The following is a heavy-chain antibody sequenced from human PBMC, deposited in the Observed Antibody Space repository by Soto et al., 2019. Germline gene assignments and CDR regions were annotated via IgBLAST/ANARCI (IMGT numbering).Heavy chain of an antibody. J-gene: IGHJ4*02. V-gene: IGHV3-NL1*01. CDR1: GFTFSSYG. CDR3: ARAGSPFDSDSSGYWGFDH. Sequence: PGGSLRLSCAASGFTFSSYGMHWVRQAPGKGLEWVSVVYSGGTTYYADSVRGRFTVSRDDSKNTLFLQMSSLRAEDTAVYYCARAGSPFDSDSSGYWGFDHWGQGTLVTVSS. D-gene: IGHD3-22*01. CDR2: VYSGGTT.